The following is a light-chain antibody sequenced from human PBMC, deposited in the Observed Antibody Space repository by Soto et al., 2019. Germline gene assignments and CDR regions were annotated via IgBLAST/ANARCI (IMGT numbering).Light chain of an antibody. V-gene: IGKV3-15*01. CDR3: QQHKIWPPVT. CDR1: QAIRSH. Sequence: EIVMTQSPDTVSVSPGERATLSCRASQAIRSHLVWYQQKPGQPPRLLIYGASTRATGIPDRFRGSWSGTEFTPPISSLQSEDFAVYYCQQHKIWPPVTFGGGTRVDLK. J-gene: IGKJ4*01. CDR2: GAS.